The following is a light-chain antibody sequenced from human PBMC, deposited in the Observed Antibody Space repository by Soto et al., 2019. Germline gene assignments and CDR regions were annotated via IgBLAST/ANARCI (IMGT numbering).Light chain of an antibody. J-gene: IGLJ1*01. CDR2: EVS. V-gene: IGLV2-23*02. CDR3: CSYAGSSTYV. CDR1: SSDVGSYNL. Sequence: QSALTQPASVSGSPGQSTTISCTGTSSDVGSYNLVSWYQQHPGKAPKLMIYEVSKRPSGVSNRFSGSKSGNTASLTISGLKAEDEADYYCCSYAGSSTYVFGTGTKVTVL.